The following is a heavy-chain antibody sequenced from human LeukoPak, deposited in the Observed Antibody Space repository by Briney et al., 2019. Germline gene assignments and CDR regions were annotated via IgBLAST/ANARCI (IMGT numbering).Heavy chain of an antibody. Sequence: GGSLRLSCSASGFNFSINWMTWVRQAPGKGLEWVANIKQDGSEKYYVDSVKGRFTISRDNAKNSLYLQMNSLRAEDTAVYYCARRAGTHWGQGTLVTVSS. CDR2: IKQDGSEK. J-gene: IGHJ4*02. CDR3: ARRAGTH. CDR1: GFNFSINW. V-gene: IGHV3-7*01. D-gene: IGHD6-19*01.